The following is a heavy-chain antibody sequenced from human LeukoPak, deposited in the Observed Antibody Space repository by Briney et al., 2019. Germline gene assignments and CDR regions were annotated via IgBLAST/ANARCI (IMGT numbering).Heavy chain of an antibody. CDR3: ARTRGRYFDWLLASYNWFDP. CDR2: INPNSGGT. D-gene: IGHD3-9*01. Sequence: ASVKVSCKASGYTFTGYYMHWVRQAPGQGLEWMGWINPNSGGTNYAQKFQGRVTMTRDTSISTAYMELSSLRSEDTAVYYCARTRGRYFDWLLASYNWFDPWGQGTLVTVSS. J-gene: IGHJ5*02. V-gene: IGHV1-2*02. CDR1: GYTFTGYY.